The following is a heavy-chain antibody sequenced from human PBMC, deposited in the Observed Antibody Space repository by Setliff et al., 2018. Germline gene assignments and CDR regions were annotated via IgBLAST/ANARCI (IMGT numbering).Heavy chain of an antibody. CDR1: GGSISSSSYY. V-gene: IGHV4-39*07. J-gene: IGHJ5*02. CDR3: ARDTYIGDFWSGYYIQGRFDP. Sequence: SETLSLTCTVSGGSISSSSYYWGWIRQPPGKGLEWIGSIYYSGSTYYNPSLKSRVTISVDTSKNQFSLKLSSVTAADTAVYYCARDTYIGDFWSGYYIQGRFDPWGQGTLVTVSS. CDR2: IYYSGST. D-gene: IGHD3-3*01.